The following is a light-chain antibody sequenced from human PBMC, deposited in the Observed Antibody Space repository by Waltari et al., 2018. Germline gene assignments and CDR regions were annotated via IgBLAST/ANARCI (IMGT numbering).Light chain of an antibody. J-gene: IGKJ4*01. CDR2: AS. CDR3: QQSYRLPLT. CDR1: QHIDIF. Sequence: DIQVTQSSSSLSSSVGARITITCRASQHIDIFLNWYHQKPGKAPKLLIYASTLQSGVPSRFSGSGSGTNFTLIISSLQPDDFATYYCQQSYRLPLTFGGGTKVEMK. V-gene: IGKV1-39*01.